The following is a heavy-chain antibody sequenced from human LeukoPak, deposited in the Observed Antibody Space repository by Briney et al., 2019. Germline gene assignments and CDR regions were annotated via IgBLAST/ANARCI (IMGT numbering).Heavy chain of an antibody. CDR1: GFTFSSYA. CDR3: AKDPSSGLLDY. D-gene: IGHD3-22*01. V-gene: IGHV3-30-3*01. Sequence: GGSPRLSCAASGFTFSSYAMHWVRQAPGKGLEWVAVISYDGSNKYYADSVKGRFTISRDNSKNTLYLQMNSLRAEDTAVYYCAKDPSSGLLDYWGQGTLVTVSS. J-gene: IGHJ4*02. CDR2: ISYDGSNK.